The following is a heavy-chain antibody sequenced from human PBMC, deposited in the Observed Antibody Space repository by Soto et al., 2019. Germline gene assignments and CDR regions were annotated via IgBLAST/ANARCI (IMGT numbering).Heavy chain of an antibody. CDR1: GFTFSSYD. CDR2: IGTAGDT. J-gene: IGHJ6*02. Sequence: TGGSLRLSCAASGFTFSSYDMHWVRQATGKGLEWVSAIGTAGDTYYAGSVKGRFTISRDNSENTPYLQMNSLRAEDTAVYYCVKDQYDYGWGSYRYYGMDVWGQGTTVTVSS. V-gene: IGHV3-13*01. CDR3: VKDQYDYGWGSYRYYGMDV. D-gene: IGHD3-16*02.